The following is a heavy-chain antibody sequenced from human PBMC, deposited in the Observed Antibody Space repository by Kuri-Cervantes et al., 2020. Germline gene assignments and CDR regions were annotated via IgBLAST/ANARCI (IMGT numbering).Heavy chain of an antibody. V-gene: IGHV3-30*02. CDR1: GFTFSSHG. CDR2: LKYDGSRR. J-gene: IGHJ2*01. CDR3: AKAGYSSIPYWYFDL. D-gene: IGHD6-13*01. Sequence: GESLKISCAASGFTFSSHGMGWVRQAPGKGLEWVAFLKYDGSRRNYADSVKGRFIISRDDSKDTLHLQMNSLRVEDTAVYYCAKAGYSSIPYWYFDLWGRGTLVTVSS.